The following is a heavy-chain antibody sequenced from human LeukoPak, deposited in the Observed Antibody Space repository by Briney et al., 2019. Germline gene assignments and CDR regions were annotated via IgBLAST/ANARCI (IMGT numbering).Heavy chain of an antibody. Sequence: SETLSLTCTVSGGSISSYYWSWIRQPPGKGLEWIGYIYYSGSTNYNPSLKSRVTISVDTSKNQFSLKLSSVTAADTAVYYCARVGLWSGYNKYYYYYGMDVWGQGTTVTVSS. V-gene: IGHV4-59*12. CDR3: ARVGLWSGYNKYYYYYGMDV. CDR2: IYYSGST. J-gene: IGHJ6*02. CDR1: GGSISSYY. D-gene: IGHD3-3*01.